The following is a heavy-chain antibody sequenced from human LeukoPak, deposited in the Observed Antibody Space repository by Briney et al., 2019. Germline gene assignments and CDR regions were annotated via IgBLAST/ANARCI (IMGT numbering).Heavy chain of an antibody. V-gene: IGHV4-39*01. CDR1: GDSISSSTHY. Sequence: SETLSLTCTVSGDSISSSTHYWGWIRQPPGKGLEWIGSIYYSGSTYYNPSLKSRVTISVDTSKNQFSLKLSSVTAADTAVYYCARLGYSASSVYYWGQGTLVTVSS. CDR2: IYYSGST. CDR3: ARLGYSASSVYY. J-gene: IGHJ4*02. D-gene: IGHD6-6*01.